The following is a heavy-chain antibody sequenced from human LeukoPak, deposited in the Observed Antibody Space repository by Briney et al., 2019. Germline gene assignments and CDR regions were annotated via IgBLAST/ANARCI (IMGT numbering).Heavy chain of an antibody. J-gene: IGHJ4*02. CDR2: INSDGSWT. Sequence: GGSLRLSCAASGSYWMHWVRQAPGKGLVWVSHINSDGSWTSYADSVKGRFTVSKDNAKNTVYLQMNNLRAEDTAVYYCVSFYETYWGRGTLVTVSS. CDR1: GSYW. V-gene: IGHV3-74*01. D-gene: IGHD2/OR15-2a*01. CDR3: VSFYETY.